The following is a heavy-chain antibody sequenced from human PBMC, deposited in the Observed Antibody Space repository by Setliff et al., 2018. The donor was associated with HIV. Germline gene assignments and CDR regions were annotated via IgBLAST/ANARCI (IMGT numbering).Heavy chain of an antibody. Sequence: PSETLSLTCAVYGGSFSNYYWSWIRQPPGKGLEWIGEINYSGSTKYNPSLKSRVTMSVDTSKNQFSLKLNSVTAADTAVYYCARHPAEGSGSYAALKRYFDLWGRGTLVTVSS. CDR3: ARHPAEGSGSYAALKRYFDL. CDR1: GGSFSNYY. V-gene: IGHV4-34*01. J-gene: IGHJ2*01. CDR2: INYSGST. D-gene: IGHD3-10*01.